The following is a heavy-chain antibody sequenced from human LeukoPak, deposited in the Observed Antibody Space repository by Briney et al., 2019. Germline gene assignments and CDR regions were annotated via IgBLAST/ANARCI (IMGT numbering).Heavy chain of an antibody. Sequence: PSETLSLTCTVSGGSVTDYYWSWIRQSPGKGLEWIGYIYYTGTSYNPSLKSRVTISADTSKNQFSLKLISVTAADTAVYYCAKGHHVDTAMVHAFDIWGQGTMVTVSS. D-gene: IGHD5-18*01. CDR3: AKGHHVDTAMVHAFDI. V-gene: IGHV4-59*02. CDR2: IYYTGT. CDR1: GGSVTDYY. J-gene: IGHJ3*02.